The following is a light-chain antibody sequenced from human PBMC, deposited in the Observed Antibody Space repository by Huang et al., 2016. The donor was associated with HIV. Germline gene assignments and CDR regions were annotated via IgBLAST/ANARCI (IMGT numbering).Light chain of an antibody. V-gene: IGKV3D-15*01. J-gene: IGKJ1*01. CDR3: QQYNNWPPWT. CDR1: AGGSNN. Sequence: IVMTQSPATLSVSPGERATLSCRASAGGSNNVAWYQQRPGQTPRLLIHGASTRHTGIPAKFSGRGSGTEFTLTITSLQPEDSAVYYCQQYNNWPPWTFGPGTQVEI. CDR2: GAS.